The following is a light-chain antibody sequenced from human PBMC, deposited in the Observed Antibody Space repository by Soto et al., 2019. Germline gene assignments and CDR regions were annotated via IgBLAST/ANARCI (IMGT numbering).Light chain of an antibody. CDR2: AAS. V-gene: IGKV1-39*01. CDR3: QQSYSTPYT. Sequence: DIQMTQSPSSLSASVGERVTITCRASQSISSYLNWYQQKPGKAPKLLIYAASSLQSGVPSRFSGSGSGTDFTLTISSLQPDDFATYYCQQSYSTPYTFGQGTKLEI. J-gene: IGKJ2*01. CDR1: QSISSY.